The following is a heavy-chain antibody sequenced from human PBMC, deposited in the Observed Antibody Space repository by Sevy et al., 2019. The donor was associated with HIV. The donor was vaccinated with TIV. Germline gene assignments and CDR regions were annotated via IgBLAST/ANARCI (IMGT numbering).Heavy chain of an antibody. CDR1: AYNFIGYY. CDR3: AGQTSGWYDWFDP. D-gene: IGHD6-19*01. Sequence: ASVKVSCKASAYNFIGYYIHWVRQAPGRGLEWIARINPTSGGTKYAHKFQGRVTVTIDMSVSTAYMELTRLTSDDTAIYYCAGQTSGWYDWFDPWGPGTLVTVSS. J-gene: IGHJ5*02. CDR2: INPTSGGT. V-gene: IGHV1-2*06.